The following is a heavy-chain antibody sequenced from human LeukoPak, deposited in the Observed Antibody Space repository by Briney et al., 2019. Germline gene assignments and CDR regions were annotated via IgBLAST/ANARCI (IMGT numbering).Heavy chain of an antibody. D-gene: IGHD2-21*02. CDR3: ARAVGVTAIHNAFDI. CDR1: GFTVSSNY. V-gene: IGHV3-66*02. J-gene: IGHJ3*02. CDR2: IYSGGGT. Sequence: GGSLRLSCAASGFTVSSNYMSWVRQAPGKGLEWVSVIYSGGGTDYADSVKGRFTISRDNSKNTLYLQMNNLRAEDTAVYYCARAVGVTAIHNAFDIWGQGTMVTVSS.